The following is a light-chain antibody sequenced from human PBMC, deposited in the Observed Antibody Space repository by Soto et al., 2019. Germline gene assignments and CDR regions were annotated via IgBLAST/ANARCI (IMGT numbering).Light chain of an antibody. Sequence: QSALTQPPSASGSPGQSVTISCTGTKNDIGVYDFVSWYQHHPGKAPRLIIYEVVQRPSGVPDRFSGSKSGNTASLTISGLQAEDEADYFCTSPTPGSLYVFGTGTKVTVL. CDR2: EVV. J-gene: IGLJ1*01. V-gene: IGLV2-8*01. CDR1: KNDIGVYDF. CDR3: TSPTPGSLYV.